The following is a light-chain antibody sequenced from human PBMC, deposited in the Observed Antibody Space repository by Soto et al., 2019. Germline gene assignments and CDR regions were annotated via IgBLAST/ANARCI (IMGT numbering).Light chain of an antibody. J-gene: IGLJ2*01. CDR3: QSYDSSLSAVV. V-gene: IGLV1-40*01. Sequence: QSVLTQPPSVSGAPGQRVTISCTGSSSNIGAGYDVHWYQQLPGTAPKLLIYVNSNRPSGVPDRFSGSKSGTSASLAITGLQAADEADYYCQSYDSSLSAVVFGGGTQLTVL. CDR2: VNS. CDR1: SSNIGAGYD.